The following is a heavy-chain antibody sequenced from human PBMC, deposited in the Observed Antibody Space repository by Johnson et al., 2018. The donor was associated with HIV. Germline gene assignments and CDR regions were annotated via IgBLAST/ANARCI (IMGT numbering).Heavy chain of an antibody. Sequence: VQLVESGGGVVRPGGSLRLSCAASGFTFDDYGMSWVRQAPGKGLEWVSGIYWNGVRTGYGDSVKGRFTISRDNAKNSLYLQMNSLRADDTAVYYCARDSTPWGGDYVGYAFDLWGQGTMVTISS. CDR2: IYWNGVRT. CDR1: GFTFDDYG. V-gene: IGHV3-20*04. D-gene: IGHD4-17*01. CDR3: ARDSTPWGGDYVGYAFDL. J-gene: IGHJ3*01.